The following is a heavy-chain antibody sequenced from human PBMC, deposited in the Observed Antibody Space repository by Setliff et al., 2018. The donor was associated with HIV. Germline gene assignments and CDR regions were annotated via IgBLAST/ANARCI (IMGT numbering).Heavy chain of an antibody. CDR1: GFTFDDFG. J-gene: IGHJ6*03. D-gene: IGHD1-26*01. V-gene: IGHV3-20*04. CDR2: INWNGGRT. CDR3: ARERMGRGYYYYLDV. Sequence: AGGSLRLSCAASGFTFDDFGMTWVRQAPGKGLEWVSGINWNGGRTGYADSVTGRFTVSRDNAKNSLYLQMNSLRVEDTALYYCARERMGRGYYYYLDVWGKGTTVTVSS.